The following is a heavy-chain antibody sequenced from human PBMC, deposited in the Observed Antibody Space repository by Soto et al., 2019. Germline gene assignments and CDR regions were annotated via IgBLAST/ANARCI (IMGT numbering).Heavy chain of an antibody. D-gene: IGHD2-15*01. Sequence: QVQLVESGGGVVQPGRSLRLSCAASGFTFRSYGMHLVRQAPGKGLELVAVISYDGSNKYYADSVKGRFTISRDNSKNTVYLQMTSLGAEDTAMYYCSKDLPQAAKGRYNYYGMDVRGKGTTVTVSS. V-gene: IGHV3-30*18. CDR1: GFTFRSYG. CDR3: SKDLPQAAKGRYNYYGMDV. J-gene: IGHJ6*04. CDR2: ISYDGSNK.